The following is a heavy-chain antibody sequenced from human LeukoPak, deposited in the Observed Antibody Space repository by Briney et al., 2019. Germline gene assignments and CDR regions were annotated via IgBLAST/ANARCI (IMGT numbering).Heavy chain of an antibody. Sequence: GGSLRLSCAASGFTFSSYSMNWVRQAPGKGLEWVSSISSSSSYIYYADSVKGRFTISRDNAKNSLYLQMNSMRAEDTAVYYCARYCSSTSCYGFDYWGQGTLVTV. CDR2: ISSSSSYI. D-gene: IGHD2-2*01. J-gene: IGHJ4*02. CDR3: ARYCSSTSCYGFDY. V-gene: IGHV3-21*01. CDR1: GFTFSSYS.